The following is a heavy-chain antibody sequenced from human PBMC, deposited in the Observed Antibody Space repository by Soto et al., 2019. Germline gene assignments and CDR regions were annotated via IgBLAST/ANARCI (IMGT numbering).Heavy chain of an antibody. D-gene: IGHD3-10*02. Sequence: QITLKESGPTLVKPTQTLTLTCTFSGFSLSTSGVGVGWIRQPPGKALEWLGFIYWDEEKGYSPSLKSRLTITNDTSKSHVVLTMTNMHPVDTATYYCAHVFTSLAPFDSLGHGTLVTVSA. CDR1: GFSLSTSGVG. CDR3: AHVFTSLAPFDS. CDR2: IYWDEEK. V-gene: IGHV2-5*02. J-gene: IGHJ4*01.